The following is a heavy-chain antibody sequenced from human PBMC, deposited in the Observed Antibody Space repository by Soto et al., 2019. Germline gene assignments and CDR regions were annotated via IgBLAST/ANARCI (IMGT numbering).Heavy chain of an antibody. CDR1: GGSMSISAYF. J-gene: IGHJ4*02. CDR3: ARHPYPCTEPFDS. Sequence: SETLSLTCAVSGGSMSISAYFWAWVRQPPGKPLEWIGSVNYNGNTYYNPSLRSRVTISMDPFKNKFSLRLTYVTAADTAVFYCARHPYPCTEPFDSWGQGALVTVSS. V-gene: IGHV4-39*01. CDR2: VNYNGNT.